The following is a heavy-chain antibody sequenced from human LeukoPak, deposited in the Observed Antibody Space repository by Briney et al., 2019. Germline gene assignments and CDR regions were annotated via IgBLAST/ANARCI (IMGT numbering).Heavy chain of an antibody. CDR3: ARGRIAARQGDDY. J-gene: IGHJ4*02. CDR1: GYTFTSYA. CDR2: IYAGNGNT. Sequence: ASVKVSCKASGYTFTSYAMHWVRQAPGQRLEWMGWIYAGNGNTKYSQKFQGRVTITRDTSASTAYMELSSLRSEDTAVYYCARGRIAARQGDDYWGQGTLVTVSS. D-gene: IGHD6-6*01. V-gene: IGHV1-3*01.